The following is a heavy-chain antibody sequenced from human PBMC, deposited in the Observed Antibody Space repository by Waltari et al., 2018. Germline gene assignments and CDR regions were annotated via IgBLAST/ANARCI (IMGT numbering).Heavy chain of an antibody. D-gene: IGHD1-1*01. CDR1: GYTFTDYY. CDR2: INPDSGDT. V-gene: IGHV1-2*02. CDR3: AKGGKVLFLEPVDF. Sequence: QVQLVQSGAEVKKPGASVKVSCKASGYTFTDYYMHWVRQAPGQGLEWMGWINPDSGDTRFAQRFQGRGTMTRDASMSTAYMELSRLKSDDTAVYYCAKGGKVLFLEPVDFWGQGTLVIVSS. J-gene: IGHJ4*02.